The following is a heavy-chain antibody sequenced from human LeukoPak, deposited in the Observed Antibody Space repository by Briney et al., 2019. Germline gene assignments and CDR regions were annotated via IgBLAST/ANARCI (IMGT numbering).Heavy chain of an antibody. V-gene: IGHV3-53*01. CDR3: ARADGGNWFDP. Sequence: GGSLRLSCAASGLTVSRNYMSWVRQAPGKGLEWVSVIYSGGSTYYADSVKGRFTISRDNSKNTLYLQMNSLRAEDTAVYYCARADGGNWFDPWGQGTLVTVSS. D-gene: IGHD3-10*01. J-gene: IGHJ5*02. CDR2: IYSGGST. CDR1: GLTVSRNY.